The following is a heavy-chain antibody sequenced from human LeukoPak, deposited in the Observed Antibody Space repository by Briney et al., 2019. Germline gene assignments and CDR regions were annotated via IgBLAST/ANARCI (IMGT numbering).Heavy chain of an antibody. D-gene: IGHD3-16*01. V-gene: IGHV3-23*01. J-gene: IGHJ4*02. CDR3: ARDPPSRGTRYFDY. CDR1: GFTFSNYA. CDR2: ISESGGTR. Sequence: PGGSLRLTCAGSGFTFSNYAMNWVRQAPGKGLEWVSSISESGGTRDYADSVKGRFAISRDNSKNTLYLQMNSLRVEDTAVYYCARDPPSRGTRYFDYWGQGILVTVSS.